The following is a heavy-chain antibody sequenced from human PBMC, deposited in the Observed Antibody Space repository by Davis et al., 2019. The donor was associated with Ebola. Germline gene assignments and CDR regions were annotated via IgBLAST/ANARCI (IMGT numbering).Heavy chain of an antibody. CDR2: IYSGGST. J-gene: IGHJ4*02. CDR3: ARASVRAGVY. Sequence: GESLKISCAASGFTFDDYAMTWVRQAPGKGLEWVSVIYSGGSTYYADSVKGRFTISRHNSKNTLYLQMNSLRAEDTAVYYCARASVRAGVYWGQGTLVTVSS. D-gene: IGHD1-26*01. V-gene: IGHV3-53*04. CDR1: GFTFDDYA.